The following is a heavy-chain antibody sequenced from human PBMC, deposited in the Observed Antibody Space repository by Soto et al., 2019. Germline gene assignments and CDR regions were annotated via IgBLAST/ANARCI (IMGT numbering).Heavy chain of an antibody. CDR2: INHSGST. CDR1: GGSFSGYY. CDR3: ARGKIVVVVAATPLLVSWFDP. V-gene: IGHV4-34*01. Sequence: PSETLSLTCAVYGGSFSGYYWSWIRQPPGKGLEWIGEINHSGSTNYNPSLKSRVTISVDTSKNQFSLKLSSVTAADTAVYYCARGKIVVVVAATPLLVSWFDPWGQGTLVTVSS. J-gene: IGHJ5*02. D-gene: IGHD2-15*01.